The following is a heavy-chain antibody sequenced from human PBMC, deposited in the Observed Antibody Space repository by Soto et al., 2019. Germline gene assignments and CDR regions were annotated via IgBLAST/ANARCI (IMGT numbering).Heavy chain of an antibody. J-gene: IGHJ4*02. CDR1: VFAFSISA. V-gene: IGHV3-23*01. Sequence: RGALRVSCVTSVFAFSISAMSWVRQAPGKGLDWVSAIGTTYGSTYYAASVKGRFTISRDNSKNTLFLQMDSPRAEDTAMYFCARAASCSAADCYHFGYWGQGAMVTVSS. CDR3: ARAASCSAADCYHFGY. CDR2: IGTTYGST. D-gene: IGHD2-15*01.